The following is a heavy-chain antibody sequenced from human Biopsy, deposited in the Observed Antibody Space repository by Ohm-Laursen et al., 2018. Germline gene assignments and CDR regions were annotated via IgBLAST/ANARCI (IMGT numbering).Heavy chain of an antibody. CDR3: ARTPRDSFWSGSYKRGLWFDP. D-gene: IGHD3-3*01. J-gene: IGHJ5*02. CDR2: VYNGGIT. CDR1: GGSIISYY. Sequence: TLSLTCSVSGGSIISYYWTWIRQPPGKGLEWIGHVYNGGITNYNPSLKSRVTISKDTSKNQFSLQVNSVAAADTTVYYCARTPRDSFWSGSYKRGLWFDPWGQGTLVIVSS. V-gene: IGHV4-59*01.